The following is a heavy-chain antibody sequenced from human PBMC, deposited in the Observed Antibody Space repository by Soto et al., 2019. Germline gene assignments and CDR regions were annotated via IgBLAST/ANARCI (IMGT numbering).Heavy chain of an antibody. J-gene: IGHJ4*02. CDR2: INSDGSST. D-gene: IGHD3-22*01. CDR3: ARDYGYYYDSSGYWDC. CDR1: GFTFSSYW. Sequence: PGGSLRLSCAASGFTFSSYWMHWVRKAPGKGLVWVSRINSDGSSTSYADSVKGRFTISRDNAKNTLYLQMNSLRAEDTAVYYCARDYGYYYDSSGYWDCWGQGTLVTAPQ. V-gene: IGHV3-74*01.